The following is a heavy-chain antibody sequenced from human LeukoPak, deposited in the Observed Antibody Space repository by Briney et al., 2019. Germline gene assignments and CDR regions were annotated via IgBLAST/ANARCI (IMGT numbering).Heavy chain of an antibody. D-gene: IGHD5/OR15-5a*01. Sequence: KSSETLSLTCAVYGGSFSGYYWSWIRQPPGKGLEWIGSIYYSGSTYYNPSLKSRVTISVDTSKNQFSLKLSSVTAADTAVYYCARASTRRGYYFDYWGQGTLVTVSS. J-gene: IGHJ4*02. CDR3: ARASTRRGYYFDY. CDR2: IYYSGST. CDR1: GGSFSGYY. V-gene: IGHV4-34*01.